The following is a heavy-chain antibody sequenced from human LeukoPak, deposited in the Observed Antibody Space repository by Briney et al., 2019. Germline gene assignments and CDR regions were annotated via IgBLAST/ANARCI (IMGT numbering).Heavy chain of an antibody. J-gene: IGHJ5*02. CDR2: IIPIFGIA. Sequence: SVKVSCKASGGTFSSYAISWVRQAPGQGLEWMGRIIPIFGIANHAQKFQGRVTITADKSTSTAYMELSSLRSEDTAVYYCAVGSGSYSPFDPWGQGTLVTVSS. D-gene: IGHD1-26*01. CDR1: GGTFSSYA. V-gene: IGHV1-69*04. CDR3: AVGSGSYSPFDP.